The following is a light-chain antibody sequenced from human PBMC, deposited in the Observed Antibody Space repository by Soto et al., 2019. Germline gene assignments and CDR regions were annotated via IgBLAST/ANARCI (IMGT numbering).Light chain of an antibody. Sequence: EIVMTPSPVTLSVSPGGRATLSCRASQSISDTLAWYQQKPGQAPRLLIHGASTRAPGFPARFSGSGSGTDFTLTISSLQSEDFAVYYCQQYNNWPWTFGQGTKVDIK. CDR3: QQYNNWPWT. CDR2: GAS. CDR1: QSISDT. J-gene: IGKJ1*01. V-gene: IGKV3-15*01.